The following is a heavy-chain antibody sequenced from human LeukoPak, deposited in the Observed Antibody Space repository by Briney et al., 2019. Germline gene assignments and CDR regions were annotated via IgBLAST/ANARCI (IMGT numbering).Heavy chain of an antibody. V-gene: IGHV3-11*01. D-gene: IGHD1-26*01. CDR2: ISSSGSTI. CDR1: GFTFSDYY. Sequence: GGSLRLSCAASGFTFSDYYMSWIRQAPGKGLEWVSYISSSGSTIYYADSVKGRFTISRDNAKNSLYLQMNSLRAEDTAVYYCASQYSGSYYIVDYWGQGTLVTVSS. CDR3: ASQYSGSYYIVDY. J-gene: IGHJ4*02.